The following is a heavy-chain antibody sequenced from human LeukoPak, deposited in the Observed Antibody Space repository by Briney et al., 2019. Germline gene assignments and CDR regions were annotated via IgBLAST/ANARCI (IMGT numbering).Heavy chain of an antibody. V-gene: IGHV1-46*01. D-gene: IGHD2-2*01. J-gene: IGHJ5*02. Sequence: ASVKVSCKASGYTFTSYGISWVRQAPGQGLEWMGIINPSGGSTSYAQKFQGRVTMTRDTSTSTVYMELSSLRSEDTAVYYCARAVLYCSSTSCVNWFDPWGQGTLVTVSS. CDR3: ARAVLYCSSTSCVNWFDP. CDR2: INPSGGST. CDR1: GYTFTSYG.